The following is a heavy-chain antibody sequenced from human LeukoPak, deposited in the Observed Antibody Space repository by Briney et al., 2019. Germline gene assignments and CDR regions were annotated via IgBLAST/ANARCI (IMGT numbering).Heavy chain of an antibody. CDR1: GFLFSDYY. Sequence: GGSLRLSCAASGFLFSDYYMTWIRQAPGKGLEWVSHITTTSTSTYYADSVRGRFTISRDNAKKSLFLQMNSLRAEDTAVYYCARVQLGVRGFYYRGMDVWGQGTTVTVS. D-gene: IGHD3-10*01. V-gene: IGHV3-11*01. CDR2: ITTTSTST. J-gene: IGHJ6*02. CDR3: ARVQLGVRGFYYRGMDV.